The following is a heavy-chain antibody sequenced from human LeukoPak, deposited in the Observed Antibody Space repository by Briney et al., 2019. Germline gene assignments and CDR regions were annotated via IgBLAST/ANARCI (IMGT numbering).Heavy chain of an antibody. D-gene: IGHD1-7*01. CDR3: ARRDWSYVRIDS. V-gene: IGHV4-39*01. CDR1: GGSISSSSYY. J-gene: IGHJ4*02. CDR2: ISHSGST. Sequence: SETLSLTCTVSGGSISSSSYYWGWVRQPPGKGLEWIGSISHSGSTYYSPSLKSRVTISLDTSENQFSLKLNSVTAADTAVYYCARRDWSYVRIDSWGQGTLVTVSS.